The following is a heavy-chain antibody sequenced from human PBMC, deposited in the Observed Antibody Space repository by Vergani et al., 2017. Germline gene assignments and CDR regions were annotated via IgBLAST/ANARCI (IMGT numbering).Heavy chain of an antibody. J-gene: IGHJ5*02. CDR2: INPKSGVA. CDR3: ARDHFGCWSYMSWFDP. CDR1: GYSFIDYY. V-gene: IGHV1-2*02. D-gene: IGHD1-26*01. Sequence: QVHLVQSGVEVKKPGASVKISCRASGYSFIDYYIHWIRQAPGQGLEWMGWINPKSGVANDAPEFQGRVTMTEDASITTVYMELTNLRSTYTATFYCARDHFGCWSYMSWFDPRGQGSPVIVSS.